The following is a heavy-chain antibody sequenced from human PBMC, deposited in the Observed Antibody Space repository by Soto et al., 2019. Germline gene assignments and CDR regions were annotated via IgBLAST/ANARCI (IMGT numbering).Heavy chain of an antibody. CDR2: ISGSGGST. V-gene: IGHV3-23*01. CDR1: GFTFSSYA. Sequence: PGGSLRLSCAASGFTFSSYAMNWVRQAPGKGLEWVSAISGSGGSTYYADSVTGRFTISRDNSKNTLYLQMISLRAEDTAVYYSAKDRMAIAAPGSDYWGQGTLVTVSS. D-gene: IGHD6-13*01. CDR3: AKDRMAIAAPGSDY. J-gene: IGHJ4*02.